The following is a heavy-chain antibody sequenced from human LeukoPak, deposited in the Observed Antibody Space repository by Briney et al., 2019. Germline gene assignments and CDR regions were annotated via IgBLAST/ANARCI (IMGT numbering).Heavy chain of an antibody. CDR3: ASDDSPYSSSWYIDY. CDR2: VSSSSSTI. D-gene: IGHD6-13*01. J-gene: IGHJ4*02. CDR1: GFTFSYYS. Sequence: GGSLRLSCAASGFTFSYYSMNWVRQAPGEGLEWVSYVSSSSSTIYYADSVKGRFTISRDNSKNTLYLQMNSLRAEDTAVYYCASDDSPYSSSWYIDYWGQGTLVTVSS. V-gene: IGHV3-48*01.